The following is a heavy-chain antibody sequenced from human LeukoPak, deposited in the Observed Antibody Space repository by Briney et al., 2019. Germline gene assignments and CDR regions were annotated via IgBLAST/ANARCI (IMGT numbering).Heavy chain of an antibody. CDR2: ISTRSSTI. D-gene: IGHD2-21*02. CDR1: GFTFSSYA. V-gene: IGHV3-48*04. Sequence: GGSLRLSCAAPGFTFSSYATSWIRQAPGKGLEWDSYISTRSSTIYYADSVRGRFTISRDNARNSLYLQMNSLRAEDTAVYYCARNGAPVVTAITPYYYYMDVWGKGTTVTVSS. J-gene: IGHJ6*03. CDR3: ARNGAPVVTAITPYYYYMDV.